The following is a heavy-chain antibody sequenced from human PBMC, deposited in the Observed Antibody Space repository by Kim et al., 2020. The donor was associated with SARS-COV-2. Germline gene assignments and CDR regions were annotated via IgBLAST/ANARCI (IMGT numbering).Heavy chain of an antibody. Sequence: SVKVSCKASGGTFSSYAISWVRQAPGQGLEWMGGIIPIFGTANYAQKFQGRVTITADESTSTAYMELSSLRSEDTAVYYCARFRYGHALSFDYWGQGTLVTVSS. J-gene: IGHJ4*02. CDR3: ARFRYGHALSFDY. CDR1: GGTFSSYA. V-gene: IGHV1-69*13. D-gene: IGHD5-18*01. CDR2: IIPIFGTA.